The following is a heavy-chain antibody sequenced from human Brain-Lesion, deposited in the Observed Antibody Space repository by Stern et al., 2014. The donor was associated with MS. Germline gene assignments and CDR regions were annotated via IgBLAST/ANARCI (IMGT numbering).Heavy chain of an antibody. V-gene: IGHV1-2*04. CDR2: INPKSGGT. J-gene: IGHJ4*02. D-gene: IGHD3-22*01. Sequence: QVQLLESGAEVKKPGASVKVSCKASGYTFTGYYMHWVRQAPGQGLEWMGWINPKSGGTNYAQKFQGWVTMTRDTSINTAYMELSRLRSDDTAVYYWATYYYDSSGYNDFWGQGTLVTVSS. CDR1: GYTFTGYY. CDR3: ATYYYDSSGYNDF.